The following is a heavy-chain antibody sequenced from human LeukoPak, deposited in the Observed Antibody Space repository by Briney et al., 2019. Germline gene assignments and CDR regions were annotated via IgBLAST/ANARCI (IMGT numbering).Heavy chain of an antibody. J-gene: IGHJ6*02. CDR1: GGSFSGYY. CDR2: INHGGST. Sequence: SETLSLTCAVYGGSFSGYYWSWIRQPPGKGLEWIGEINHGGSTNYNPSLKSRVTMSVDTSKNLFSLKVSSVTAADTAVYYCARGRSNYYGMDVWGQGTTVTVSS. V-gene: IGHV4-34*01. CDR3: ARGRSNYYGMDV. D-gene: IGHD1-26*01.